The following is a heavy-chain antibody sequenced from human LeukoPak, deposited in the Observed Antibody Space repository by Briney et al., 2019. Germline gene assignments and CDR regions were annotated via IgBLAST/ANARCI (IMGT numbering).Heavy chain of an antibody. J-gene: IGHJ3*02. Sequence: GRSLRLSCAASGFTFDDYAMHWVRQAPGKGLEWVSGISWNSGSIGYADSVKGRFTISRDNAKNSLYLQMNSLRAEDTALYYCAKDVRYGGRDAFDIWGQGTMVTVSS. D-gene: IGHD4-17*01. CDR1: GFTFDDYA. V-gene: IGHV3-9*01. CDR2: ISWNSGSI. CDR3: AKDVRYGGRDAFDI.